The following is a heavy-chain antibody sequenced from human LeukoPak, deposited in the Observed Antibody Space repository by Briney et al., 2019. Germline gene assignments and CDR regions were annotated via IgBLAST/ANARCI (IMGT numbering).Heavy chain of an antibody. Sequence: ASVKVSCKASGYTFTSYDINWVRQAPGQGLEWMGWMNPNSGNTEYAQKLQGRVTITGKTSISTAYMELSSLRSEDTAVYYCARGLNYDFWSGSEHIIDPWGQGTLVTVSS. V-gene: IGHV1-8*01. D-gene: IGHD3-3*01. CDR1: GYTFTSYD. J-gene: IGHJ5*02. CDR2: MNPNSGNT. CDR3: ARGLNYDFWSGSEHIIDP.